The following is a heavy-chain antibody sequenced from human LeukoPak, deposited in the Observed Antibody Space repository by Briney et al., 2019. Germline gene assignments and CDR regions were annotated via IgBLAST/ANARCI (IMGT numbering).Heavy chain of an antibody. CDR1: GFTVSSNY. V-gene: IGHV3-53*05. D-gene: IGHD6-13*01. Sequence: PGGSLRLSCAASGFTVSSNYMSWVRQAPGKGLEWVSVIYSGGSTYYADSVKGRFTISRDNSKNTLYLQMNSLRAEDTAVYYCARGRGESSSWYEDYWGQGTLVTVSS. CDR2: IYSGGST. CDR3: ARGRGESSSWYEDY. J-gene: IGHJ4*02.